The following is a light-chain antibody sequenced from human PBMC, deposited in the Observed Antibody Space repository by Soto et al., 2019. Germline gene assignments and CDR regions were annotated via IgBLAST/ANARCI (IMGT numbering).Light chain of an antibody. CDR1: QSVSSSY. CDR2: GAS. V-gene: IGKV3-15*01. Sequence: EIVFTQSPGTLSLSPGERATLSCRASQSVSSSYLAWYQHKPGQAPRLLIYGASTRATGIPARFSGSGSGTEFTLTISTLQSEDFAVYYCQQYNIWLTFGGGTKVDIK. J-gene: IGKJ4*01. CDR3: QQYNIWLT.